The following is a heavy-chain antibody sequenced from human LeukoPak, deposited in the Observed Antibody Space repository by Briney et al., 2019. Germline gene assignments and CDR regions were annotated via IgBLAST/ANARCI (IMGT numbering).Heavy chain of an antibody. CDR1: GGSISSYY. CDR3: ARHSSGWFFDY. J-gene: IGHJ4*02. CDR2: IYYSGST. D-gene: IGHD6-19*01. Sequence: SETLSLTCTVSGGSISSYYWSWIRQPPGNGLEWIGYIYYSGSTNYNPSLKSRVTISVDTSKNQFSLKLSSVTAADTAVYYCARHSSGWFFDYWGQGTLVTVSS. V-gene: IGHV4-59*08.